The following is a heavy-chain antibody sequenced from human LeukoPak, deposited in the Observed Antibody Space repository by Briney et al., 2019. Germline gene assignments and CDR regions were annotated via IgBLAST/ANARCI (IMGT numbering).Heavy chain of an antibody. CDR3: ARDRPHNWFDP. CDR1: GFTFSSYW. J-gene: IGHJ5*02. CDR2: IDIDGSST. Sequence: PGGSLRLSCAASGFTFSSYWMNWVRQAPGNELVWVSRIDIDGSSTTYADSVKGRFTISRDNAKNTLYLQMNNLRAEDTAVYYCARDRPHNWFDPWGQGTLVTVSS. V-gene: IGHV3-74*01.